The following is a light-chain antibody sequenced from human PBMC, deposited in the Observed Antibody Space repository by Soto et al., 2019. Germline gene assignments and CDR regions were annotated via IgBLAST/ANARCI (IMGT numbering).Light chain of an antibody. CDR2: DVS. V-gene: IGLV2-14*01. CDR3: SSYTSSGVV. CDR1: SSDVGGYNY. Sequence: QSALTQPASVSGSPGQSITISCTGTSSDVGGYNYVSWYQQHPGKAPKLMIYDVSNRPSGVSNRFSGSKSGNTASLTISGLQAEDEAEYYCSSYTSSGVVFGGGTKLTVL. J-gene: IGLJ2*01.